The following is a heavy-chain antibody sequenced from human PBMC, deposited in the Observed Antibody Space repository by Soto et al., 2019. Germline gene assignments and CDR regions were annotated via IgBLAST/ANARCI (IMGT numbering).Heavy chain of an antibody. J-gene: IGHJ6*02. CDR3: ARFGSSWYKYYYYGMDV. CDR1: GYTFTSYD. V-gene: IGHV1-8*01. Sequence: VKVSCKASGYTFTSYDINWVRQATGQGLEWMGWMNPNSGNTGYAQKFQGRVTMTRNTSISTAYMELSSLRSEDTAVYYCARFGSSWYKYYYYGMDVWGQGTTVTVSS. CDR2: MNPNSGNT. D-gene: IGHD6-13*01.